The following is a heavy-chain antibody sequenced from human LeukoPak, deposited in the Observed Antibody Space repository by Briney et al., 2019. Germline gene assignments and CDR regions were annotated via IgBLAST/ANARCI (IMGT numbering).Heavy chain of an antibody. D-gene: IGHD3-3*01. Sequence: PSETLSLTCTVSGGSISSYYWSWIRQPARKGLEWIGRIYTSGSTNYNPSLKSRVTMSVDTSKNQFSLKLSSVTAADTAVYYCARVTYYDFWSGSTQNWFDPWGQGTLVTVSS. CDR2: IYTSGST. CDR1: GGSISSYY. J-gene: IGHJ5*02. CDR3: ARVTYYDFWSGSTQNWFDP. V-gene: IGHV4-4*07.